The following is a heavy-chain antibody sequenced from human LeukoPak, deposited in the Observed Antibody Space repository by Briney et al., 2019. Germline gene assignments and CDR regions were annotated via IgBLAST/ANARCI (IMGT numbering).Heavy chain of an antibody. Sequence: PGGSLRLSCAASGFIFSSYDMHWVRQPTGKGLEWVSTIGTAGDPYYPGSVKGRFTISREDAKHSLYLQMNSLRAGDTAVYYCARSSPGSRNFDFWGQGTLVTVSS. CDR1: GFIFSSYD. CDR3: ARSSPGSRNFDF. CDR2: IGTAGDP. V-gene: IGHV3-13*05. J-gene: IGHJ4*02. D-gene: IGHD6-6*01.